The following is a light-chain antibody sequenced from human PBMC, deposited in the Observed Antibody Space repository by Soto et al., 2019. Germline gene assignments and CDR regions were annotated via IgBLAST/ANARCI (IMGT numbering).Light chain of an antibody. CDR1: SSDVGGYNY. Sequence: QSVRTQPSSVSGSPGQSITISCTGTSSDVGGYNYVSWYQQHPGKAPKLMIYDVSNRPSGVSNRFSGSKSGNTASLTISGLQAEDEADDYGSSYTSSSTPYVFGTGTKVTVL. J-gene: IGLJ1*01. CDR2: DVS. CDR3: SSYTSSSTPYV. V-gene: IGLV2-14*01.